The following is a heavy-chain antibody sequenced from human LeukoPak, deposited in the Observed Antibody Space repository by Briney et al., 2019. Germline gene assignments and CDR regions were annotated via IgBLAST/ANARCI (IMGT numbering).Heavy chain of an antibody. CDR1: GFTFSSYA. CDR2: INPGGNEI. J-gene: IGHJ4*02. V-gene: IGHV3-7*01. D-gene: IGHD1-1*01. Sequence: GGSLRLSCAASGFTFSSYAMSWVRQAPGKGLEWVANINPGGNEIRSVDSVKGRSSISRDNAKNSLDLQMSSLRVEDTAVYYCMSWGTDNHWGQGILVTVSS. CDR3: MSWGTDNH.